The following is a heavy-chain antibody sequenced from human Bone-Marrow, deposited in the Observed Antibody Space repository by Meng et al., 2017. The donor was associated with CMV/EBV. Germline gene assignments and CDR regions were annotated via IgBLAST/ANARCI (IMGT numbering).Heavy chain of an antibody. Sequence: SETLSLTCTVSGGSISSSSYYWGWIRQPPGKGLEWIGSIYYSGSTYYNPSLKSRVTISVDTSKNQFSLKLSSVTAADTAVYYCARDGGTFSVNDWGQGTLVTVSS. J-gene: IGHJ4*02. CDR3: ARDGGTFSVND. D-gene: IGHD3-16*01. CDR1: GGSISSSSYY. V-gene: IGHV4-39*07. CDR2: IYYSGST.